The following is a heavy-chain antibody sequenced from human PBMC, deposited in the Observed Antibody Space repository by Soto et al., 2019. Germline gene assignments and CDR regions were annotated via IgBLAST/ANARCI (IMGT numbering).Heavy chain of an antibody. Sequence: QITLKESGPTLVKPTQTLTLTCTLSGFSHSTSGVAVGWIRQPPGKALEWLGHIYWNDDKYYSTSLKSRLSLTKDTSKNQVVLTMPNVDPVDTGTYYCARLLSSALYSYDLWGQGTLVTVSS. J-gene: IGHJ5*02. V-gene: IGHV2-5*01. CDR2: IYWNDDK. CDR3: ARLLSSALYSYDL. CDR1: GFSHSTSGVA. D-gene: IGHD3-22*01.